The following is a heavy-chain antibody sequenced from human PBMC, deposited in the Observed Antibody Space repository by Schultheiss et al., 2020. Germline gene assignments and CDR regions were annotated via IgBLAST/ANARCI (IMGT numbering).Heavy chain of an antibody. D-gene: IGHD1-26*01. CDR2: ISYYGSNK. Sequence: GGSMRLSCAASGFTFSSYAMHWVRQAPGKGLEWVAVISYYGSNKYYADSVKGRFTISRDNSKNTLYLQMNSLRPEDTAVYYCASNDHEWELLRRWFDPWGPGTLFTVSS. J-gene: IGHJ5*02. CDR3: ASNDHEWELLRRWFDP. CDR1: GFTFSSYA. V-gene: IGHV3-30*04.